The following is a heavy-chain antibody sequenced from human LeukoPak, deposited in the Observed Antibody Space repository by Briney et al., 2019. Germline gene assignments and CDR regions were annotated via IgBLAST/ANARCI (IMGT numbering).Heavy chain of an antibody. CDR1: GGSITAYY. J-gene: IGHJ4*02. V-gene: IGHV4-34*01. Sequence: PSETLSLTCSVYGGSITAYYWSWIHQPPGKGLEWIGEINHSRGTKYNPSLESRVTILLDASKNEFSLNLNSVTAADTAVYYCAREDYYFDSWGQGTLVTVSS. CDR3: AREDYYFDS. CDR2: INHSRGT.